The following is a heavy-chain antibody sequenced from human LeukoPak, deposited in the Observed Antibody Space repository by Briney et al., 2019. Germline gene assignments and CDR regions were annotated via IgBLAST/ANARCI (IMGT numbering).Heavy chain of an antibody. J-gene: IGHJ4*02. CDR2: IYYGGST. CDR1: GGSISSSSYY. D-gene: IGHD5-18*01. V-gene: IGHV4-39*01. Sequence: SETLSLTCTVSGGSISSSSYYWGWVRQPPGEGLEWIGSIYYGGSTYYNPSLKSRVTISVDTSKNQFSLKLSSVTAADTAVCYCARIRGYSYGTLDYWGQGTLVTVSS. CDR3: ARIRGYSYGTLDY.